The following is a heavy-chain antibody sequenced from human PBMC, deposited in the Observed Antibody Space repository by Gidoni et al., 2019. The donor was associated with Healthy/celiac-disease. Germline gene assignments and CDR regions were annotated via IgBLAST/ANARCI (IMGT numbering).Heavy chain of an antibody. V-gene: IGHV1-69*01. CDR2: IIPIFGTA. D-gene: IGHD6-19*01. CDR3: ASRPGIAVAGILPSDYYGMDV. J-gene: IGHJ6*02. CDR1: GGPFSSSA. Sequence: QVQLVQSGADVNKPGSSVKVSCKASGGPFSSSAIRCVRQDPGQGLEWMGGIIPIFGTANYAKKFQGRVTITAEESTSTAYMELSSLRSEDTAVYYCASRPGIAVAGILPSDYYGMDVWGQGTTVTVSS.